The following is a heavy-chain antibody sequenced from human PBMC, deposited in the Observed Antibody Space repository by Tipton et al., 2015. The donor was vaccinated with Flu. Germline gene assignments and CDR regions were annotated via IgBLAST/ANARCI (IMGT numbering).Heavy chain of an antibody. V-gene: IGHV4-38-2*02. CDR2: MSHSGRT. CDR1: GDSISSDYY. CDR3: ARLTYYYGSGTSDC. D-gene: IGHD3-10*01. Sequence: TLSLTCTISGDSISSDYYWGWIRQPPGKGLEWIGSMSHSGRTYYNPSLKSRVTISADTWKTQFSLKLGSVTAADTAVYYGARLTYYYGSGTSDCWGQGTLLTVSS. J-gene: IGHJ4*02.